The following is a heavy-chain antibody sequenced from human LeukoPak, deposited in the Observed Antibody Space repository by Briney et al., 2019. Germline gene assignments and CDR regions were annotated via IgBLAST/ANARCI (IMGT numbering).Heavy chain of an antibody. J-gene: IGHJ4*02. CDR1: GGSISSSSYY. V-gene: IGHV4-39*01. D-gene: IGHD4-11*01. CDR3: ARSYRRNYFDY. CDR2: IYYSGST. Sequence: PSETLSLTCTVSGGSISSSSYYWGWIRQPPGKGLEWIGSIYYSGSTYYNPSLKSRVTISVDTSKNQFSLKLSSVTAADTAVYYCARSYRRNYFDYWGQGTLVTVSS.